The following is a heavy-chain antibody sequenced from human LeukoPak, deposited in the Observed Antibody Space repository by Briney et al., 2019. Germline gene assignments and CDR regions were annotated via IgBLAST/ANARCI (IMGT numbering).Heavy chain of an antibody. D-gene: IGHD1-1*01. J-gene: IGHJ4*02. Sequence: GASVKVSCKASGGTFSSYAISWVRQAPGQGLEWMGRIIPILGIANYAQKFQGRVTMTRDTSTSTVYMELSSLRSEDTAVYYCAREGTYWGQGTLVTVSS. CDR2: IIPILGIA. V-gene: IGHV1-69*04. CDR3: AREGTY. CDR1: GGTFSSYA.